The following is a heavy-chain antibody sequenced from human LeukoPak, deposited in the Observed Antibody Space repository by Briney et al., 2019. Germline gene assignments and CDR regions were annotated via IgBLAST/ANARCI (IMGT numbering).Heavy chain of an antibody. J-gene: IGHJ3*02. Sequence: PGRSLRLSCAASGFTFDDYAIYWVRQAPGKGLEWVSGISWNSGNIGYADSVRGRFTISRDNAKNSLYLQMNSLRAGDTALYYCVKGRSPDGYNLRIDGFDIWAKGQWSPSLQ. D-gene: IGHD5-24*01. CDR2: ISWNSGNI. CDR3: VKGRSPDGYNLRIDGFDI. CDR1: GFTFDDYA. V-gene: IGHV3-9*01.